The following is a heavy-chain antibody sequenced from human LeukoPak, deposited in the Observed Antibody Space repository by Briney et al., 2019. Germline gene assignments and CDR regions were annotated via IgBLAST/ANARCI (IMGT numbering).Heavy chain of an antibody. CDR2: ISSSSSYI. J-gene: IGHJ6*02. CDR1: GFTFSSYS. Sequence: PGGSLRLSCAASGFTFSSYSMNWVRQAPGKGLEWVPSISSSSSYIYYADSVKGRFTISRDNAKNSLYLQMNSLRAEDTAVYYCARDEAFWTYYGMDVWGQGTTVTVSS. D-gene: IGHD3/OR15-3a*01. V-gene: IGHV3-21*01. CDR3: ARDEAFWTYYGMDV.